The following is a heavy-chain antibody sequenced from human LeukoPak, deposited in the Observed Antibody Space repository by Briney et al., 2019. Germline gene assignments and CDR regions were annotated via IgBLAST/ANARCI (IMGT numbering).Heavy chain of an antibody. J-gene: IGHJ3*02. CDR1: GGSISSGSYY. Sequence: SETLSLTCTVSGGSISSGSYYWSWIRQPAGKGLEWIGRIYTSGSTNYNPSLKSRVTISVDTSKNQFSLKLSSVTAADTAVYYCARGRWLLLRSHDAFDIWGQGTMVTVSS. CDR2: IYTSGST. CDR3: ARGRWLLLRSHDAFDI. V-gene: IGHV4-61*02. D-gene: IGHD3-22*01.